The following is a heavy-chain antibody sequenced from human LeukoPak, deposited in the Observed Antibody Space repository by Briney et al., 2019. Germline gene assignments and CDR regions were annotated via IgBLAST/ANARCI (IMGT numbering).Heavy chain of an antibody. Sequence: PGRSLRLSCAASGFTFSSYAMHWVRQAPGKGLEWVAVMSYDGSNKYYADSVKGRFTISRDNSKNTLYLQMNSLRAEDTAVYYCARSYDSISSAFDIWGQGTMVTVSS. CDR2: MSYDGSNK. CDR1: GFTFSSYA. V-gene: IGHV3-30-3*01. J-gene: IGHJ3*02. CDR3: ARSYDSISSAFDI. D-gene: IGHD3-22*01.